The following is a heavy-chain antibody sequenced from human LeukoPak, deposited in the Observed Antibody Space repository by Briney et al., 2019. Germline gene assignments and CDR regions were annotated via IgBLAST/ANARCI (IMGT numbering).Heavy chain of an antibody. D-gene: IGHD3-22*01. V-gene: IGHV4-34*01. CDR3: ATHSSGYLSFDY. CDR2: INHSGST. J-gene: IGHJ4*02. Sequence: SETLSLTCAVYGGSFSGYYWSWIRQPPGKGLEWIGEINHSGSTNYNPSLKSRVTISVYTSKNQFSLKLSSVTAADTAVYYCATHSSGYLSFDYWGQGTLVTVSS. CDR1: GGSFSGYY.